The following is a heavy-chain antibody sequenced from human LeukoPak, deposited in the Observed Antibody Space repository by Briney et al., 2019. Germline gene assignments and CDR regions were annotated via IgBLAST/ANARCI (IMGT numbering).Heavy chain of an antibody. J-gene: IGHJ3*02. Sequence: SETLSLTCAVYGGSFSGYYWSWIRQPPGNGLEWIGEINHSGSTNYNPSLKSRVTISVDTSKNQFSLKLSSVTAADTAVYYCASGSNRGAFDIWGQGTMVTVSS. CDR2: INHSGST. CDR1: GGSFSGYY. D-gene: IGHD3-10*01. V-gene: IGHV4-34*01. CDR3: ASGSNRGAFDI.